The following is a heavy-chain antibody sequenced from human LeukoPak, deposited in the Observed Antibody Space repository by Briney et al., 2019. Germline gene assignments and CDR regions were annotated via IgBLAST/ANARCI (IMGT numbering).Heavy chain of an antibody. Sequence: ASVKVSCKASGYTFTSYDINRVRQATGQGLEWMGWMNPNSGNTGYAQKFQGRVTMTRNTSISTAYMELSSLRSEDTAVYYCARAFRGVMGMYNWFDPWGQGTLVTVSS. CDR1: GYTFTSYD. V-gene: IGHV1-8*01. CDR2: MNPNSGNT. CDR3: ARAFRGVMGMYNWFDP. J-gene: IGHJ5*02. D-gene: IGHD3-16*01.